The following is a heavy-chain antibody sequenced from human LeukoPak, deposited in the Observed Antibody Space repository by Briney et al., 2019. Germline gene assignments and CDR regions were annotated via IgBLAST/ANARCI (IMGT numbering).Heavy chain of an antibody. J-gene: IGHJ4*02. D-gene: IGHD6-19*01. Sequence: ASVKVSCKASGYTFTSYYMLWVQQAPGQGLKGMGWINPNSGGTNYAQKFQGRVTMTRDTSISTAYMELSGPKFDDPPTSHGARYQWLDYYLVHWTQENLLAVSS. CDR2: INPNSGGT. CDR3: ARYQWLDYYLVH. CDR1: GYTFTSYY. V-gene: IGHV1-2*02.